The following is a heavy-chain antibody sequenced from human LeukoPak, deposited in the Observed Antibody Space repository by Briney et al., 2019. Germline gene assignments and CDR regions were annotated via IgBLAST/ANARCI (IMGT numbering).Heavy chain of an antibody. D-gene: IGHD3/OR15-3a*01. CDR3: ARVGRISGLYDAFDI. CDR2: MNPNSGNT. V-gene: IGHV1-8*01. J-gene: IGHJ3*02. CDR1: GYTFTSYD. Sequence: ASVKVSCKTSGYTFTSYDINWVRQATGQGLEWMGWMNPNSGNTDYAQKFQGRVTMTRNTSISTAYMELSSLRSEDTAVYYCARVGRISGLYDAFDIWGQGTMVTVSS.